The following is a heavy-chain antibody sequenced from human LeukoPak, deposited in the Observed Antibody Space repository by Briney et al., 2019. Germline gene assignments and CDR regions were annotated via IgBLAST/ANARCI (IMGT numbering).Heavy chain of an antibody. J-gene: IGHJ3*02. CDR3: ARGGYYDILTGSDAFDI. D-gene: IGHD3-9*01. Sequence: GASVKVSCKASGYTFTSYYMHWVRQAPGQGLEWMGIINPSGGSTSYAQKFQGRVTMTRDMSTSTVYMELSSLRSEDTAVYYCARGGYYDILTGSDAFDIWGQGTMVTVSS. V-gene: IGHV1-46*01. CDR2: INPSGGST. CDR1: GYTFTSYY.